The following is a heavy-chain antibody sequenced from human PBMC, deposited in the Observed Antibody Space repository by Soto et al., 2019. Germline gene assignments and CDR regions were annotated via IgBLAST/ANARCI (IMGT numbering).Heavy chain of an antibody. D-gene: IGHD3-16*01. J-gene: IGHJ5*02. CDR2: MQHTGNT. V-gene: IGHV4-4*07. CDR1: GASIRSYH. CDR3: AKAVSSRRWFDP. Sequence: QVQLQESGPGLVKPSETLSLTCAVSGASIRSYHWSWIRQPAGKGLEWIGRMQHTGNTNYNPSLKSRVTMSVDTSKNKISLKMTSVTAADTAVYFCAKAVSSRRWFDPWGQGILVIVSS.